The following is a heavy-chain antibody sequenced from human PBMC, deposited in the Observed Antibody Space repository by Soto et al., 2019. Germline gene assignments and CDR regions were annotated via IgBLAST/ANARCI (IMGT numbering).Heavy chain of an antibody. CDR2: INAGNGNT. CDR1: GYTFTGYA. CDR3: ARAVAVAADFDY. J-gene: IGHJ4*02. D-gene: IGHD6-19*01. Sequence: ASVKVSCKASGYTFTGYAMHWLRQAPGQRLEWMGWINAGNGNTKYSQKFQGRVTITRDTSASTAYMELSSLRSEDTAVYDCARAVAVAADFDYWGQGTLVTVSS. V-gene: IGHV1-3*01.